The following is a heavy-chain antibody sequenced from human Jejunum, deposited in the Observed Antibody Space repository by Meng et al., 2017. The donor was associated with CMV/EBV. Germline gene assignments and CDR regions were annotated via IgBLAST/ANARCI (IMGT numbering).Heavy chain of an antibody. J-gene: IGHJ6*02. V-gene: IGHV5-51*01. CDR3: ARVPTSVQRSSSGGYYQYFHGMDV. CDR2: IYPGASNP. Sequence: WVSQRPGRGLELMEIIYPGASNPRYSPSFQGQVTISADKSINTAYLQWSSLKASDTAIYYCARVPTSVQRSSSGGYYQYFHGMDVWGQGTTVTVSS. D-gene: IGHD4-11*01.